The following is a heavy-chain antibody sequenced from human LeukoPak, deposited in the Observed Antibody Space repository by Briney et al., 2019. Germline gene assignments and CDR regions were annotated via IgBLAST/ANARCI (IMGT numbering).Heavy chain of an antibody. CDR2: ISSSGSPI. D-gene: IGHD4-17*01. J-gene: IGHJ3*02. CDR3: ARDLGDYVGYDAFDI. Sequence: GGSLRLSCAASGFIFSSYEMSWVRQAPGKGLEWVSYISSSGSPIYYADSVKGRFTISRDNAKNSLYLQMNSLRAEDTAVYYCARDLGDYVGYDAFDIWGQGTMVTVSS. V-gene: IGHV3-48*03. CDR1: GFIFSSYE.